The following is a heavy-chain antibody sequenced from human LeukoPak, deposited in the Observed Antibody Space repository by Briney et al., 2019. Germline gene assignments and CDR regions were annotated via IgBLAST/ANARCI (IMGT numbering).Heavy chain of an antibody. CDR1: GDSITSGSYY. V-gene: IGHV4-39*01. J-gene: IGHJ4*02. CDR2: INHSGST. CDR3: ARHTSLRGYRRPFDY. Sequence: SETLSLTCTVSGDSITSGSYYWGWVRQPPGKGLEWIGEINHSGSTNYNPSLKSRVTISVDTSKNQFSLKLSSVTAADTAVYYCARHTSLRGYRRPFDYWGQGTLVTVSS. D-gene: IGHD5-12*01.